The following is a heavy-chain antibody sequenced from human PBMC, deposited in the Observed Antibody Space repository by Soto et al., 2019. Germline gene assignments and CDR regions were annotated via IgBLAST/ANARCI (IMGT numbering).Heavy chain of an antibody. CDR3: SHRLRSPFDV. Sequence: SGPTLVNPTQTLTLTCTFSGFSLSSSGGGVGGIRQPPGKALEWLAVIYWDDDERRSPSLQSRLTITKDTSKNQVVLTMTNMDPVDTAIYYCSHRLRSPFDVWGQGTTVTGSS. D-gene: IGHD2-15*01. CDR1: GFSLSSSGGG. J-gene: IGHJ6*02. V-gene: IGHV2-5*02. CDR2: IYWDDDE.